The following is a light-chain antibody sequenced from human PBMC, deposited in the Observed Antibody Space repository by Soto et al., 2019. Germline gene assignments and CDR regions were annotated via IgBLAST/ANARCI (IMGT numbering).Light chain of an antibody. CDR1: QTISSW. J-gene: IGKJ1*01. V-gene: IGKV1-5*03. CDR3: QHYNSYSEA. CDR2: KAS. Sequence: DIQMTQSPSTLSASVGDTVTVTCRASQTISSWLAWYQQKPGKAPKLLIYKASTLKSGVPSRFSGSGSGTEFTLTISSLQPDDFATYYCQHYNSYSEAFGQGTKVELK.